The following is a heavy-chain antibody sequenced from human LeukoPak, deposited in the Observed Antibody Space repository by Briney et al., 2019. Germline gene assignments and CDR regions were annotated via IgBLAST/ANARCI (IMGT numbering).Heavy chain of an antibody. V-gene: IGHV3-23*01. Sequence: TGGSLRLSCAASGFTFSSYAMSWVRQAPGKGLEWVSAISGSGGSTYYADSVKGRFTISRDNSKNTLYLQMNSLRAEDTAVYYCAKDLEYYYDSSGYYYVPPLWPGFDYWGQGTLVTVSS. CDR2: ISGSGGST. J-gene: IGHJ4*02. CDR3: AKDLEYYYDSSGYYYVPPLWPGFDY. CDR1: GFTFSSYA. D-gene: IGHD3-22*01.